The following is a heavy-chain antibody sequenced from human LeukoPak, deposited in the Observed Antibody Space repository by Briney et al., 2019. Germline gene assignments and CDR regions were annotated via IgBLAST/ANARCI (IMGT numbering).Heavy chain of an antibody. CDR3: ARVYYDSSGYYDGDDY. CDR2: ISSSSSYT. V-gene: IGHV3-11*05. D-gene: IGHD3-22*01. Sequence: GGSLRLSCAASGFTFSDYYMSWIRQAPGKGLEWGSYISSSSSYTNYADSVKGRFTISRDNAKNSLYLQMNSLRAEDTAVYYCARVYYDSSGYYDGDDYWGQGTLVSVSS. CDR1: GFTFSDYY. J-gene: IGHJ4*02.